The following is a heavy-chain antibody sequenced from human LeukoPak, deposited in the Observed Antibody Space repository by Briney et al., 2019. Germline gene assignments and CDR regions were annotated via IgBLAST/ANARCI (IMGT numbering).Heavy chain of an antibody. CDR2: FVRGST. D-gene: IGHD6-13*01. V-gene: IGHV3-23*01. Sequence: GGSLRLSCAASGFTLSSYPMDWVRQAPGKGLEWVSTFVRGSTYYADTVQGRFTTSRDNSKNTLYLQMNSLRAEDTAVYFCTRAAPYGTSWYGKDDNWGQGTLVAVSS. J-gene: IGHJ4*02. CDR1: GFTLSSYP. CDR3: TRAAPYGTSWYGKDDN.